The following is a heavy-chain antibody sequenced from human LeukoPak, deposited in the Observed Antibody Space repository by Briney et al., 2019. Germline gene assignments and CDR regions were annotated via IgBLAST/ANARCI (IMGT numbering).Heavy chain of an antibody. CDR1: GYTXTGYY. CDR2: INPHNADT. J-gene: IGHJ4*02. Sequence: GASVKVSCKASGYTXTGYYLHGVRQAPGQGLEWMGWINPHNADTNYAQRFQGRVTMTRDTSITTAYMVLSRLRSDDTAVYYCASVKDIVVGGGPYYFDYWGQGTLVTVSS. D-gene: IGHD2-15*01. V-gene: IGHV1-2*02. CDR3: ASVKDIVVGGGPYYFDY.